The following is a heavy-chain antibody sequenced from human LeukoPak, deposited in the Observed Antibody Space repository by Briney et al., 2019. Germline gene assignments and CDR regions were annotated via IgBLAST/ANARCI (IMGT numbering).Heavy chain of an antibody. D-gene: IGHD2-21*02. CDR1: GYTFTGYY. CDR3: ARGVLLQGRGAFDI. V-gene: IGHV1-2*02. Sequence: ASVKVSCKASGYTFTGYYMHWVRQAPGQGLEWMGWINPNSGATNYAQKFQGRVTMTRDTSISTASMELSSLKPDDTAVYYCARGVLLQGRGAFDIWGQGSMVTVSS. J-gene: IGHJ3*02. CDR2: INPNSGAT.